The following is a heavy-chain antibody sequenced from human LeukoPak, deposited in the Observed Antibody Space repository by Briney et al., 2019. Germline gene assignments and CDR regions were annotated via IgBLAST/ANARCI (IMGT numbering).Heavy chain of an antibody. CDR3: ARGRRGYCSGGSCYSLDY. Sequence: PSETLSLTCTVSGGSISSGNFYWSWIRQPPGKGREWIGYIYYSWSTNYNPSLKSRVTISVDTSTNPFSLKLSSVTAADTAVYYCARGRRGYCSGGSCYSLDYWGQGTLVTVSS. CDR2: IYYSWST. D-gene: IGHD2-15*01. J-gene: IGHJ4*02. CDR1: GGSISSGNFY. V-gene: IGHV4-61*01.